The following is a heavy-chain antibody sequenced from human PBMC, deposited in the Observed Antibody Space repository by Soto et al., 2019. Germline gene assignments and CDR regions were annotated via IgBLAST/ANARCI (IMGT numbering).Heavy chain of an antibody. CDR3: ARTSLTIFGPSNDYYGMGV. V-gene: IGHV4-4*02. Sequence: SETLSLTCAVSGDSVSSNQWWGWVRQSPVKGLEWIGDMSHSGTPNLSPSLESRVSITVDTSKNQFSLNLASVSAEDTAVYYCARTSLTIFGPSNDYYGMGVWGLGTTVTVSS. CDR2: MSHSGTP. J-gene: IGHJ6*02. D-gene: IGHD3-3*01. CDR1: GDSVSSNQW.